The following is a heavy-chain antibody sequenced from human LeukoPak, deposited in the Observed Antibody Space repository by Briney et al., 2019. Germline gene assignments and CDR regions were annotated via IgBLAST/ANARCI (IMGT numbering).Heavy chain of an antibody. CDR2: SYNSGTT. CDR1: DGSISSYY. Sequence: SETLSLTCTVCDGSISSYYWSWIRQPPGKGLEWMGHSYNSGTTNYNPSLKSRVTISVVTSKNQFTLKLTSVTAADTAVYYCARDSGYDFWFDAWGQGTLVIISS. CDR3: ARDSGYDFWFDA. D-gene: IGHD5-12*01. V-gene: IGHV4-59*01. J-gene: IGHJ5*02.